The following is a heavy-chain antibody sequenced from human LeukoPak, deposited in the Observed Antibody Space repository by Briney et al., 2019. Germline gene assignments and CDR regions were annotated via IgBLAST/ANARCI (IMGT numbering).Heavy chain of an antibody. D-gene: IGHD3-22*01. Sequence: PGGSLRLSCAASGFTFSSYGMHWVRQAPGKGLEWVAVLWYDGSNRYYADSVRGRFTISRDNSKNTLYMQMNSLRADDTAVYYCARERERGDGPYYPDYWGQGTLVTVSS. CDR3: ARERERGDGPYYPDY. CDR1: GFTFSSYG. J-gene: IGHJ4*02. CDR2: LWYDGSNR. V-gene: IGHV3-33*01.